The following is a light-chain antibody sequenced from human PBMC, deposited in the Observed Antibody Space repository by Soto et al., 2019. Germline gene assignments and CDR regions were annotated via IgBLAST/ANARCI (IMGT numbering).Light chain of an antibody. CDR3: ETWDGYSWV. CDR1: SGRSSYI. J-gene: IGLJ3*02. CDR2: LEGSGSY. V-gene: IGLV4-60*03. Sequence: QPVLTQSSSASASLGSSVKLTCTLSSGRSSYIIAWHQQQPGKAPRFLMNLEGSGSYNKGSGIPDRFSGSSSGADRYLTISNLQSEDEADYYCETWDGYSWVFGGGTKLTVL.